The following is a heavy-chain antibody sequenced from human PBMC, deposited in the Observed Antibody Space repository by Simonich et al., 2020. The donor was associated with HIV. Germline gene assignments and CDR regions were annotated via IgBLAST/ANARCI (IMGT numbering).Heavy chain of an antibody. CDR2: INSDGSST. D-gene: IGHD2-15*01. CDR1: GFTFSKYW. Sequence: EYGGGLVQPGASLRLSCAASGFTFSKYWMQWVRQTPGKGLVWVSRINSDGSSTSYADSVKGRFTISRDKAKNTLYLQMNSLRVEDTAVYYCARGSEGWYCSGGSCSDKDLNYWGQGTLVTVSS. J-gene: IGHJ4*02. V-gene: IGHV3-74*01. CDR3: ARGSEGWYCSGGSCSDKDLNY.